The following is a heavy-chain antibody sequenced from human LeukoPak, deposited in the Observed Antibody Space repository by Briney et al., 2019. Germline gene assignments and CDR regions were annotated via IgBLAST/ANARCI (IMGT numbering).Heavy chain of an antibody. D-gene: IGHD4-17*01. V-gene: IGHV4-31*03. CDR1: GGSIGSGGYY. Sequence: SETLSLTCTVSGGSIGSGGYYWSWIRQHPGKGLEWIGYIYYSGSTYYNPSLKSRVTISVDTSKNQFSLKLSSVTAADTAVYYCARAPHLYGDYSRFDPWGQGTLVTVSS. CDR2: IYYSGST. J-gene: IGHJ5*02. CDR3: ARAPHLYGDYSRFDP.